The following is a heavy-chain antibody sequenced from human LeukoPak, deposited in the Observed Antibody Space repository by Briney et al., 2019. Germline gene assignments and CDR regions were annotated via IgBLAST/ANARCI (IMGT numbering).Heavy chain of an antibody. Sequence: ASVKVSCKASGYTLTDYYIHWVRQAPGQGLEWMGWITPSSGGTIYAQKFQGRVTMTRDTSISTAYMELSRLRSDDTAVYYCARDRVRIEYSSSSPFDYWGQGTLVTVSS. J-gene: IGHJ4*02. CDR3: ARDRVRIEYSSSSPFDY. CDR1: GYTLTDYY. D-gene: IGHD6-6*01. V-gene: IGHV1-2*02. CDR2: ITPSSGGT.